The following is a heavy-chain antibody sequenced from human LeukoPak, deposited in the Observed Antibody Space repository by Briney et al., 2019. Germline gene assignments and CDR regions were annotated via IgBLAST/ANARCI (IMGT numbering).Heavy chain of an antibody. CDR3: AREGGGWYIDY. J-gene: IGHJ4*02. CDR1: GFTFSSYW. D-gene: IGHD6-19*01. Sequence: GGSLRLSCAASGFTFSSYWMSCVRQAPGKGLEWVANIRQDGSEKYYVDSVKGRFTISRDNAKNSLYLQMNSLRAEDTAVYYCAREGGGWYIDYWGQGTLVTVSS. CDR2: IRQDGSEK. V-gene: IGHV3-7*01.